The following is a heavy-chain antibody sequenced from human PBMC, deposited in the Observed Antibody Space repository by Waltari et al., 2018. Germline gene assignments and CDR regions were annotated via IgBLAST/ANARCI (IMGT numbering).Heavy chain of an antibody. J-gene: IGHJ4*02. Sequence: QVQLQQWGAGLLKPSETLSLTCAVYGGSFSGYYWSWIRQPPGKGLEWIGEINHSGSTNYNPSLKSRVTRSVDTSKNQFSLKLSSVTAADTAVYYCARGGSRRTYYYDSSGYSSFDYWGQGTLVTVSS. CDR1: GGSFSGYY. CDR2: INHSGST. V-gene: IGHV4-34*01. CDR3: ARGGSRRTYYYDSSGYSSFDY. D-gene: IGHD3-22*01.